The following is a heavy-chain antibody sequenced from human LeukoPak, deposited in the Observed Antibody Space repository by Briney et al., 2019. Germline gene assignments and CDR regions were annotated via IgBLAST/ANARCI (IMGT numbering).Heavy chain of an antibody. CDR1: GFSFSDHY. V-gene: IGHV3-11*01. CDR3: TRDPDYGDPD. D-gene: IGHD2-21*01. CDR2: ITSSGRST. Sequence: PGGSLRLSCTASGFSFSDHYMTWMRHAPGKGLEWISYITSSGRSTDYADSVEGRFIISRDNAMNSMFLQMSSLRVDDTAVYYCTRDPDYGDPDWGQGTLVTVSS. J-gene: IGHJ4*02.